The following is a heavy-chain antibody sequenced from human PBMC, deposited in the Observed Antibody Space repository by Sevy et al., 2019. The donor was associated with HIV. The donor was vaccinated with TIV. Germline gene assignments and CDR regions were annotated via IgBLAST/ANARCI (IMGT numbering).Heavy chain of an antibody. J-gene: IGHJ3*02. D-gene: IGHD3-16*01. Sequence: GRSLRLSCAASGFTFSSYWMHWVRQAPGKRLVWVARVNDDGTITYNADSVKGRFTISRDNAKNTLYLQMNSLRVDDTAVYFCVRDQRGTSNAFDMWGQGTLVNVSS. CDR1: GFTFSSYW. V-gene: IGHV3-74*01. CDR2: VNDDGTIT. CDR3: VRDQRGTSNAFDM.